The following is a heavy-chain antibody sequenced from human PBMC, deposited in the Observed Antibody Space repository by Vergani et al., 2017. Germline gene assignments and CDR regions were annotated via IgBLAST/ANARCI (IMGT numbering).Heavy chain of an antibody. Sequence: QVQLQESGPGLVKPSETLSLTCTVSGGSISSYYWSWIRQPPGKGLEWIGYCYYSGSTNYNPSLKSRVTISVDTSKNQLSLKLSSVTAADTAVYYCARGARHCSSTSCYYFDYWGQGTLVTVSS. CDR2: CYYSGST. CDR3: ARGARHCSSTSCYYFDY. V-gene: IGHV4-59*01. D-gene: IGHD2-2*01. CDR1: GGSISSYY. J-gene: IGHJ4*02.